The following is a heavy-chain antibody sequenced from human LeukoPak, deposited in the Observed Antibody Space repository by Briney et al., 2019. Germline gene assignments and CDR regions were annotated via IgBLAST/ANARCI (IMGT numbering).Heavy chain of an antibody. CDR2: IYYSGST. D-gene: IGHD3-10*01. CDR3: ARGAITMVRGVIETSYYYYMDV. V-gene: IGHV4-59*01. Sequence: SETLSLTCTVSGGSISSYYWSWIRQPPGKGLEWIGYIYYSGSTNYNPSLKSRVTISVDTSKNQFSLKLSSVTAADTAVYYCARGAITMVRGVIETSYYYYMDVWGKGTTVTVSS. J-gene: IGHJ6*03. CDR1: GGSISSYY.